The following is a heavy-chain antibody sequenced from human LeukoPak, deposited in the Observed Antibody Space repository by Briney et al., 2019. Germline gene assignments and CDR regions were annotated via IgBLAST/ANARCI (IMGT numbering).Heavy chain of an antibody. Sequence: GGSLRLSCAASGFTFSSYSMNWVRQAPGKGLEWVSSISSSSSYIYYADSVKGRFTISRDNSKNTLYLQMNSLRAEDTAVYYCAKEDSSGWYYFDYWGQGTLVTVSS. J-gene: IGHJ4*02. V-gene: IGHV3-21*04. CDR3: AKEDSSGWYYFDY. D-gene: IGHD6-19*01. CDR2: ISSSSSYI. CDR1: GFTFSSYS.